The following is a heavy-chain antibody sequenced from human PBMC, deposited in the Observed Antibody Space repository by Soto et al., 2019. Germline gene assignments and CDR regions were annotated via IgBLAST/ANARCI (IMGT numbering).Heavy chain of an antibody. Sequence: ASVKVSCKSSGYTFTSYYIHWVRQAPGQGLEWMGIINPSCGSTSYAQKFQGRVTMTRDTSTSTVYMELSSLRSEDTAVYYCARGRQVGIVYFDYWGQGTLVTVSS. CDR3: ARGRQVGIVYFDY. CDR2: INPSCGST. CDR1: GYTFTSYY. J-gene: IGHJ4*02. D-gene: IGHD2-21*01. V-gene: IGHV1-46*01.